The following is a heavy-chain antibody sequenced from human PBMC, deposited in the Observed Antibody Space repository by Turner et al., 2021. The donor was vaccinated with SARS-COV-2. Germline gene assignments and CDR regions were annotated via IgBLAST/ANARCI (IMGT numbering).Heavy chain of an antibody. J-gene: IGHJ6*02. CDR1: GYTFTNYD. D-gene: IGHD2-2*01. V-gene: IGHV1-8*01. CDR2: MNPNSGNT. Sequence: QVQLVQSGAEVKKPGASVKVSCKASGYTFTNYDINWVRQATGQGREWMGWMNPNSGNTGYAQKFPGRVTMTRDTSISTAYMELSSLRSEDTAVYYCARLHGHCTSTSCYWDYYFGMDVWGQGTTVTVSS. CDR3: ARLHGHCTSTSCYWDYYFGMDV.